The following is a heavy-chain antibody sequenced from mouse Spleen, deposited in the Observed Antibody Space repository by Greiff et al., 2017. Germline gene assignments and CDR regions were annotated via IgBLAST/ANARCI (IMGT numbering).Heavy chain of an antibody. CDR3: ARRLSYWYFDV. Sequence: QVQLQQPGAELVKPGASVKLSCKASGYTFTSYWMHWVKQRPGQGLEWIGEIDPSDSYTNYNQKFKGKATLTVDKSSSTAYMQLSSLTSEDSAVYYCARRLSYWYFDVWGAGTTVTVSS. V-gene: IGHV1-69*02. CDR2: IDPSDSYT. CDR1: GYTFTSYW. J-gene: IGHJ1*01. D-gene: IGHD1-1*02.